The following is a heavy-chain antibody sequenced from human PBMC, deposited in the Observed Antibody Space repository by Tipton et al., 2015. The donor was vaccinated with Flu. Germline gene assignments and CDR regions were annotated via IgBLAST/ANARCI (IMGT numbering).Heavy chain of an antibody. D-gene: IGHD2-2*01. J-gene: IGHJ6*02. CDR3: ARHLDCSSTSCYWYYYYGMDV. V-gene: IGHV4-59*08. Sequence: TLSLTCTVSGGSISSYYWSWIRQPPGKGLEWIGYIYYSGSTNYNPSLKSRVTISVDTSKNQFSLKLSSVTAADTAVYYCARHLDCSSTSCYWYYYYGMDVWGQGTTVTVSS. CDR2: IYYSGST. CDR1: GGSISSYY.